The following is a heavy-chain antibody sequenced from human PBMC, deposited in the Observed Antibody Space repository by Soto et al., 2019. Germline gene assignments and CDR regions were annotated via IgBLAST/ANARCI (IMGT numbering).Heavy chain of an antibody. D-gene: IGHD3-10*01. J-gene: IGHJ6*02. CDR1: GYTFTSYA. CDR3: ASYRGSYGSGYYYYGMDV. CDR2: INAGNGNT. Sequence: ASVKVSCKASGYTFTSYAMHWVRQAPGQRLEWMGWINAGNGNTKYSQKFQGRVTITRDTSASTAYMELSSLRSEDTAVYYCASYRGSYGSGYYYYGMDVWGQGTTVTVSS. V-gene: IGHV1-3*01.